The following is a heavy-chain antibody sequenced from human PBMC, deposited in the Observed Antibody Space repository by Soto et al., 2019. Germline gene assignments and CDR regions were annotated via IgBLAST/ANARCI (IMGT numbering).Heavy chain of an antibody. J-gene: IGHJ4*02. CDR3: AKDQAENKRFLEWLPHGYYFDY. CDR2: ISGSGGST. CDR1: GFTFSSYA. D-gene: IGHD3-3*01. Sequence: GGSLRLSCAASGFTFSSYAMSWVRQAPGKGLEWVSAISGSGGSTYYVDSVKGRFTISRDNSKNTLYLQMNSLRAEDTAVYYCAKDQAENKRFLEWLPHGYYFDYWGQGTLVTVSS. V-gene: IGHV3-23*01.